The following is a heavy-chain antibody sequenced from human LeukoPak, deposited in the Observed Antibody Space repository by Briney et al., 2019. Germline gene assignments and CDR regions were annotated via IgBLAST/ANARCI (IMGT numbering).Heavy chain of an antibody. CDR3: ARDCSSTSCYGDYYYYYMDV. CDR2: IIPIFGTA. J-gene: IGHJ6*03. V-gene: IGHV1-69*01. CDR1: GGTFSSYA. D-gene: IGHD2-2*01. Sequence: SVKVSCKASGGTFSSYAISWVRQDPGQGLEWMGGIIPIFGTANYAQKFQGRVTITADESTSTAYMELSSLRSEDTAVYYCARDCSSTSCYGDYYYYYMDVWGKGTTVTVSS.